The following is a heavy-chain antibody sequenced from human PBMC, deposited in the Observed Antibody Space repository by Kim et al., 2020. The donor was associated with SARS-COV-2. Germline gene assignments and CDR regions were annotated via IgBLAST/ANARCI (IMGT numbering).Heavy chain of an antibody. V-gene: IGHV4-34*01. CDR3: ARVLPRQYCSGGSCYSGGHAAWFDP. CDR2: INHSGST. J-gene: IGHJ5*02. Sequence: SETLSLTCAVYGGSFSGYYWSWIRQPPGKGLEWIGEINHSGSTNYNPSLKSRVTISVDTSKNQFSLKLSSVTAADTAVYYCARVLPRQYCSGGSCYSGGHAAWFDPWGQGTLVTVSS. CDR1: GGSFSGYY. D-gene: IGHD2-15*01.